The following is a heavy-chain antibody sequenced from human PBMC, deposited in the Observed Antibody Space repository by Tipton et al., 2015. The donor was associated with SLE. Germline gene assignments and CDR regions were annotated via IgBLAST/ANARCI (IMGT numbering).Heavy chain of an antibody. V-gene: IGHV4-34*01. D-gene: IGHD3-10*01. Sequence: TLSLTCAVYGGSFSGYYWSWIRQPPEKGLEWIGEINHSGSTNYNPSLKSRVTISVDTSKDQFSLKLSSVTAADTAVYYCASFEVRGVTPFQNPWGHETLVTVSS. CDR1: GGSFSGYY. CDR2: INHSGST. CDR3: ASFEVRGVTPFQNP. J-gene: IGHJ5*02.